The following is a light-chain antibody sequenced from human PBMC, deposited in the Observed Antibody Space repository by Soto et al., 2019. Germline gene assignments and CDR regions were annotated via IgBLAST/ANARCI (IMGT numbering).Light chain of an antibody. V-gene: IGKV3-20*01. CDR1: QTINKNY. J-gene: IGKJ4*01. CDR3: QYYGRSPLT. Sequence: EIVLTQSPGTLSLSPGERATLSCRASQTINKNYFAWYQHKPGQAPRPLMYSASSRATGIPDRFSGSGSGTDFTLTISLLEPEDFAVYYCQYYGRSPLTFGGGTKVESK. CDR2: SAS.